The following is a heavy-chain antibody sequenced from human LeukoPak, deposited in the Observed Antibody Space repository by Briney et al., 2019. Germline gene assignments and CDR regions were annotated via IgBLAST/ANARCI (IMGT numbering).Heavy chain of an antibody. Sequence: GASVRVSCKASGYTFNSYDIHWVRQAPGQRPEWMGGINGGSGRTKYLQKLQGRDTITRDTSANTAFMELSSLRSEDTAVYYCARESGRYQDFFENWGQGTLVTVSS. CDR3: ARESGRYQDFFEN. D-gene: IGHD1-26*01. CDR2: INGGSGRT. V-gene: IGHV1-3*01. J-gene: IGHJ4*02. CDR1: GYTFNSYD.